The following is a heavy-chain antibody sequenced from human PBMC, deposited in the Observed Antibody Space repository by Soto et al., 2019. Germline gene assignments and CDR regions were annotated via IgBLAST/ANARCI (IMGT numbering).Heavy chain of an antibody. CDR1: GFTFNSYV. CDR3: ARVGRASYDFWSGYWPRKGYYGMDV. V-gene: IGHV3-23*01. CDR2: ITGSGVHT. J-gene: IGHJ6*02. D-gene: IGHD3-3*01. Sequence: PGGSLRLSCAASGFTFNSYVMNWFRQAPGKGLEWVSIITGSGVHTNYADSVKGRFTISRDNSKNTLYLQMNSLRAEDTAVYYCARVGRASYDFWSGYWPRKGYYGMDVWGQGTTVTVSS.